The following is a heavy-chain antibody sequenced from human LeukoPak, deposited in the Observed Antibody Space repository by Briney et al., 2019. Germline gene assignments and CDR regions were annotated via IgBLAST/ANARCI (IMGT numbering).Heavy chain of an antibody. CDR1: GDSISSSSYY. Sequence: ETLSLTCTVSGDSISSSSYYWGWVRQAPGKGLEWVSAISGSGGSTYYADSVKGRFTISRDNSKNTLYLQMNSLRAEDTAVYYCAKDRSLSYSSSWYSDYWGQGTLVTVSS. V-gene: IGHV3-23*01. D-gene: IGHD6-13*01. J-gene: IGHJ4*02. CDR2: ISGSGGST. CDR3: AKDRSLSYSSSWYSDY.